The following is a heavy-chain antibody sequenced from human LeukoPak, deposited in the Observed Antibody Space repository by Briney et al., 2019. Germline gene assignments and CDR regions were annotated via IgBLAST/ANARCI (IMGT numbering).Heavy chain of an antibody. J-gene: IGHJ6*03. CDR1: GGSISSYY. CDR2: IYYSGST. Sequence: PSETLSLTCTVSGGSISSYYWSWIRQPPGKGLEWLGYIYYSGSTNYNPSLKSRVTISVDTSKNQFSLKLSSVTAADTAVYYCARLSSGYDSAYYYYMDVWGKGTTVTVSS. CDR3: ARLSSGYDSAYYYYMDV. V-gene: IGHV4-59*01. D-gene: IGHD5-12*01.